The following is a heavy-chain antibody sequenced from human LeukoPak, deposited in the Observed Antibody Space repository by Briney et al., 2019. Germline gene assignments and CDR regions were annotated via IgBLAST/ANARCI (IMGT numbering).Heavy chain of an antibody. V-gene: IGHV4-59*01. Sequence: PSETLSLTCTVSGGSISSYHWSWIRQPPGKGLEWIGYIYYSGSTNYNPSLKSRVTISVDTSKNQFSLKLSSVTAADTAVYYCAVLGYCSGGSCYPYWGQGTLVTVSS. CDR2: IYYSGST. D-gene: IGHD2-15*01. CDR3: AVLGYCSGGSCYPY. J-gene: IGHJ4*02. CDR1: GGSISSYH.